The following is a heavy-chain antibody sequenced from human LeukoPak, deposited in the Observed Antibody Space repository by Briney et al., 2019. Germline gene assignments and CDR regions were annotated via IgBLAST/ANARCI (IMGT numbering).Heavy chain of an antibody. V-gene: IGHV3-15*07. Sequence: PGGSLRLSYAASGFTFSNAWMNWVRQAPGKGLEWVGRIKSKKNGESIDHAAPVRGRFTVSRDDPKNTLYLQMNSLQTEDTAVYYCTTGWSPTPHDGHWGQGTLVTVSS. CDR2: IKSKKNGESI. CDR3: TTGWSPTPHDGH. D-gene: IGHD3-3*01. CDR1: GFTFSNAW. J-gene: IGHJ4*02.